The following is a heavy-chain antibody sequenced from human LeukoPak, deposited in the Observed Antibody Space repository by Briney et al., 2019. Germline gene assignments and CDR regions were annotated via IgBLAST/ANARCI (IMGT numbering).Heavy chain of an antibody. V-gene: IGHV4-38-2*02. CDR1: GYSISSGYY. Sequence: PSETLSLTCTVSGYSISSGYYWGWIRQPPGKGLEWIGSIYHSGSTYYNPSLKSRVTISVDTSKNQFSLKLSSVTAADTVVYYCARVTLTYYYDSSGYYDYYFDYWGQGTLVTVSS. D-gene: IGHD3-22*01. J-gene: IGHJ4*02. CDR3: ARVTLTYYYDSSGYYDYYFDY. CDR2: IYHSGST.